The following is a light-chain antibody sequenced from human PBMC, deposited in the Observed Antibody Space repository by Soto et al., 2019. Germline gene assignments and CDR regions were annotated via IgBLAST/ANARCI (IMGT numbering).Light chain of an antibody. J-gene: IGLJ1*01. CDR3: TSFTSSSTLPYV. V-gene: IGLV2-14*01. CDR2: EVT. CDR1: ISDVGGYEY. Sequence: QSALTQPASVSGSPGQSITISCTGTISDVGGYEYVSWYQQHPGKAPKLLIYEVTNRPSGVSARCSGSKSANTASLTISGLQPDDEADYYCTSFTSSSTLPYVFGTGTKLTVL.